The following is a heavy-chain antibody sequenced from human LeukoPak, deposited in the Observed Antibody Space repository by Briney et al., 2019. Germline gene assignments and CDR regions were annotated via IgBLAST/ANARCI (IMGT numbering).Heavy chain of an antibody. D-gene: IGHD4-17*01. Sequence: SETLSLTCTVSGGSISGYYCSWIRQPPGKGLEWIGYIYSTGSTNYNPSFKSRVTISVDTSKSQFSLNLSSVTAADTAVYYCTRRTTVTTLDYWGQGTLVTVSS. CDR1: GGSISGYY. CDR2: IYSTGST. CDR3: TRRTTVTTLDY. J-gene: IGHJ4*02. V-gene: IGHV4-59*01.